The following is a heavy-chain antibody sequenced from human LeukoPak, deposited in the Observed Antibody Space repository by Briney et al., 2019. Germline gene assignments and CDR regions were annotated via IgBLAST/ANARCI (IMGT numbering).Heavy chain of an antibody. CDR3: ATLTGGDDAFDI. CDR2: IYTSGST. D-gene: IGHD4-23*01. Sequence: SQTLSLTCTVSGGSISSTSYDWYWIRQPAGKGLEWIGHIYTSGSTNYNPSLKSRVTISVLTSKNRFSLKLSSVTAADTAVYYCATLTGGDDAFDIWGQGTMVTVSS. V-gene: IGHV4-61*09. J-gene: IGHJ3*02. CDR1: GGSISSTSYD.